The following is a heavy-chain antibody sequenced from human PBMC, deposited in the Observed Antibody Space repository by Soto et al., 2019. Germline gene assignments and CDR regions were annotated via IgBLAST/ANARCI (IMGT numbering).Heavy chain of an antibody. V-gene: IGHV4-30-4*01. D-gene: IGHD2-21*01. CDR3: ARDDCGTSRCSYYYGMDV. Sequence: QVHLQESGPGLVTPSQTLSLTCTVSGGSISSGDSYWSWIRQPPGKGLEWIGYIYYTGSIFYNPSLESRVTISGDTSKNQFSLQLSSVTSADTAVYYCARDDCGTSRCSYYYGMDVWGQGTTVTVSS. J-gene: IGHJ6*02. CDR1: GGSISSGDSY. CDR2: IYYTGSI.